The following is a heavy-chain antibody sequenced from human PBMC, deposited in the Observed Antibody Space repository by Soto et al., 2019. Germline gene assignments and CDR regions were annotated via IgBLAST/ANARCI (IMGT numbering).Heavy chain of an antibody. CDR3: ARDVGDGYNPHFDY. CDR2: IAYDGSTN. Sequence: QVQLVESGGGVVQPGRSLRLSCTASGFTFSVCGMHWVRRTPGKGLEWVALIAYDGSTNNYADSVKGRFTISRDNSKNTLYLHMNSLRPQDTAIYYCARDVGDGYNPHFDYLGKGTRVIVSS. D-gene: IGHD1-26*01. V-gene: IGHV3-30*03. J-gene: IGHJ4*02. CDR1: GFTFSVCG.